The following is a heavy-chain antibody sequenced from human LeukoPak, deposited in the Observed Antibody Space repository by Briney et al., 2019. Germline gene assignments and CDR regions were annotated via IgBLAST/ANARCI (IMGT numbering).Heavy chain of an antibody. J-gene: IGHJ5*02. V-gene: IGHV1-18*01. D-gene: IGHD3-22*01. CDR1: GYTFTSYG. Sequence: ASVKVSCKASGYTFTSYGISWVRQAPGQGLEWMGWISAYNGNTNYAQKLQGRVTMTTDTSTSTAYMELRSLRSDDTAVYYCARVRDYYDSSGPYDPWGQGTLVTVSS. CDR2: ISAYNGNT. CDR3: ARVRDYYDSSGPYDP.